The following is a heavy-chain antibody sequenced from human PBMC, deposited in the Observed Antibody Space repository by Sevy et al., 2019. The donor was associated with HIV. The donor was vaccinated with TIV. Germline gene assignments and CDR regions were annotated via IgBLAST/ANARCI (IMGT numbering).Heavy chain of an antibody. D-gene: IGHD5-18*01. J-gene: IGHJ4*02. Sequence: GESLKISCGASGFTFSNYAMSWVRQAPGKGPEWVSGINNGGSTYYADSVKGRFTISRDNSKKMVFLQTNSLRAEDTAVYYCASGDTTMITDLDYWGQGALVTVSS. V-gene: IGHV3-23*01. CDR1: GFTFSNYA. CDR3: ASGDTTMITDLDY. CDR2: INNGGST.